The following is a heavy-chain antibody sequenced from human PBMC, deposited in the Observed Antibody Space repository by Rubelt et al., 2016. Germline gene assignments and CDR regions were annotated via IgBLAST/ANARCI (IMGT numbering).Heavy chain of an antibody. Sequence: GGSLRLSCTASGFTFDDFGMTWVRQVPGKGLEWVSGISWNGGGTGYAASLKGRFTISRDNAKNTLYLQMNSLRADDTAVYYCARDPDSTQGVSFDIWGQGTRVTVSS. CDR3: ARDPDSTQGVSFDI. D-gene: IGHD3-10*01. CDR2: ISWNGGGT. V-gene: IGHV3-20*04. J-gene: IGHJ3*02. CDR1: GFTFDDFG.